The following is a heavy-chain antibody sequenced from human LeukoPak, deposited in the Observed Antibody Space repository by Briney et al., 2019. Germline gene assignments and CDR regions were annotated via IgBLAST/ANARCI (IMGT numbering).Heavy chain of an antibody. CDR1: GHTFTSYD. CDR3: ARGLDYGDYVSTY. D-gene: IGHD4-17*01. Sequence: VASVKVSCKASGHTFTSYDINWVRQATGQGLEWMGWMNPNSGNTGYAQKFQGRVTMTRNTSISTAYMELSSLRSEDTAVYYCARGLDYGDYVSTYWGQGTLVTVSS. J-gene: IGHJ4*02. CDR2: MNPNSGNT. V-gene: IGHV1-8*01.